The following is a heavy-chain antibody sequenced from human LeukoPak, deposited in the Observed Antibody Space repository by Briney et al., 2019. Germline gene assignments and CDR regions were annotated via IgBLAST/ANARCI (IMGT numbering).Heavy chain of an antibody. Sequence: GGSLRLSCAASGLNFNSRWMDWVRRAPGQGLEWVASIKEDGSETHYVDSVRGRFTISRDNDKNSLYLQMNNLRAEDTAMYYCARDGGWWRFDFWGQGALVTVSS. V-gene: IGHV3-7*03. J-gene: IGHJ4*02. CDR2: IKEDGSET. CDR3: ARDGGWWRFDF. D-gene: IGHD2-8*02. CDR1: GLNFNSRW.